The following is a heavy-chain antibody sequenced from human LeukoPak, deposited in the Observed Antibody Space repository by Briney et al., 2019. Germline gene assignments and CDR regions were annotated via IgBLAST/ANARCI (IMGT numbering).Heavy chain of an antibody. Sequence: PGGSLRLSCAASGFTFSSYEMNWVRQAPGKGLEWVSYISSSGTTIYYADSVKGRFTISRDNAKNSLYLQMNSLRAEDTAVYYCAKVMKGSERLTMVRGVIIKTAGLYYMDVWGKGTTVTVSS. V-gene: IGHV3-48*03. CDR1: GFTFSSYE. D-gene: IGHD3-10*01. CDR3: AKVMKGSERLTMVRGVIIKTAGLYYMDV. CDR2: ISSSGTTI. J-gene: IGHJ6*03.